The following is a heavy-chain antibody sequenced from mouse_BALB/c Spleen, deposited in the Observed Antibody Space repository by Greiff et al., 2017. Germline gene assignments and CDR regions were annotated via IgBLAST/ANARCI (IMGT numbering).Heavy chain of an antibody. V-gene: IGHV14-4*02. D-gene: IGHD1-1*01. Sequence: VQLQQSGAELVRSGASVKLSCTASGFNIKDYYMHWVKQRPEQGLEWIGWIEPENGDTEYAPKFQGKATMTADTSSNTAYLQLSSLTSEDTAVYYCNADYSYAMDYWGQGTSVTVSS. CDR2: IEPENGDT. CDR3: NADYSYAMDY. CDR1: GFNIKDYY. J-gene: IGHJ4*01.